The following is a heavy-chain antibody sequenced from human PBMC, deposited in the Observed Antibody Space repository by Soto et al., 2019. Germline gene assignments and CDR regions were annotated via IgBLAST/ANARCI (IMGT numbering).Heavy chain of an antibody. J-gene: IGHJ6*02. D-gene: IGHD3-22*01. CDR1: GGSFSGYY. CDR2: INHSGST. V-gene: IGHV4-34*01. Sequence: QVQLQQWGAGLLKPSETLSLTCAVYGGSFSGYYWSWIRQPPGKGLEWIGEINHSGSTNYNPSLKGRVTISVDTSKNQFSLKLSSVTAADTAVYYCERRGGIVVVQHSGMDVWGQGTTVTVSS. CDR3: ERRGGIVVVQHSGMDV.